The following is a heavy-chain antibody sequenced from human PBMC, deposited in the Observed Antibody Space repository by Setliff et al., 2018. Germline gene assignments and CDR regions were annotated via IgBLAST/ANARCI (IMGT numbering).Heavy chain of an antibody. D-gene: IGHD5-12*01. CDR2: A. CDR3: ARGGYNGYAVFDD. CDR1: GGSINSMSYY. V-gene: IGHV4-39*07. J-gene: IGHJ4*02. Sequence: PSETLSLTCTVSGGSINSMSYYWGWIRQPPGKGLEWIGSAYYNPSLQSRGAISLDTSRNQFSLKLRSVTAADTAVYYCARGGYNGYAVFDDWGQGALVTVSS.